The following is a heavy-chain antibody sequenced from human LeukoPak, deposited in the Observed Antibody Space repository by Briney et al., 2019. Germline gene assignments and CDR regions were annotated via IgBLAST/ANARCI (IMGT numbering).Heavy chain of an antibody. D-gene: IGHD3-22*01. Sequence: GRSPRLSCAASGFTFSSYAMHWVRQAPGKGLEWVAVISYDGSNKYYADSVKGRFTISRDNSKDTLYLQMNSLRAEDTAVYYCARGLKNPNHRWDSYYDSSGYYFGSNLDYWGQGTLVTVSS. V-gene: IGHV3-30-3*01. J-gene: IGHJ4*02. CDR2: ISYDGSNK. CDR1: GFTFSSYA. CDR3: ARGLKNPNHRWDSYYDSSGYYFGSNLDY.